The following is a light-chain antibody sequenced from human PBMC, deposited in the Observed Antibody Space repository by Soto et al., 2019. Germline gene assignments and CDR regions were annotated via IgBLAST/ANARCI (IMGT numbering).Light chain of an antibody. V-gene: IGKV3-15*01. CDR2: GAS. Sequence: ETVMTQSPATLSVSLGERATLSCRASQSVNTNLAWYQQKPGQAPRLLIYGASIRATGVPARFSGSGSGTDFTLTISSLQPEDFAVYFCQQYKNLPPVTFGGGTKVDIK. J-gene: IGKJ4*01. CDR3: QQYKNLPPVT. CDR1: QSVNTN.